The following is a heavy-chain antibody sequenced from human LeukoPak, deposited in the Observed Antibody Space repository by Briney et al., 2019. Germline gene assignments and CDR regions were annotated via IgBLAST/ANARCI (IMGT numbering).Heavy chain of an antibody. J-gene: IGHJ4*02. V-gene: IGHV3-48*04. D-gene: IGHD3-22*01. CDR2: ISGSSSTI. CDR1: GFTFSSYN. Sequence: GGSLRLSCAASGFTFSSYNMNWVRQAPGKGLEWVSYISGSSSTIYYADSVKGRFTISRDNAKNSLYLQMNSLRAEDTAVYYCARWDTMIVPYWGQGTLVTVSS. CDR3: ARWDTMIVPY.